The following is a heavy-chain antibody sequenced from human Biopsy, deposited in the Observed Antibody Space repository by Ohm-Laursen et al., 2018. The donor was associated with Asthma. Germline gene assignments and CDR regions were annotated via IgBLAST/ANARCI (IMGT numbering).Heavy chain of an antibody. D-gene: IGHD3-22*01. CDR2: IYSGGTS. Sequence: GSLRLSCTASGFAVSRDHMFWVRQAPGKGLEWVSVIYSGGTSHTADSVRGRFTISRDYSKNTLYLQMHSLRAEDTAVYYCARGDSSNWSHYYFDYWGQGTLVTVPS. CDR1: GFAVSRDH. J-gene: IGHJ4*02. V-gene: IGHV3-53*01. CDR3: ARGDSSNWSHYYFDY.